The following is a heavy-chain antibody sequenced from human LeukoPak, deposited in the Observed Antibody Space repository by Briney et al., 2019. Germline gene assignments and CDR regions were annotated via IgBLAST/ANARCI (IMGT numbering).Heavy chain of an antibody. CDR2: ISAYNGNT. V-gene: IGHV1-18*01. CDR1: GYTLTSYG. Sequence: ASVKVSCKASGYTLTSYGISWVRQAPGQGLEWMGWISAYNGNTNYAQKLQGRVTMTTDTSTSTAYMELRSLRSDDTAVYYCARVQYQLLFEGNWFDPWGQGTLVTVSS. D-gene: IGHD2-2*01. J-gene: IGHJ5*02. CDR3: ARVQYQLLFEGNWFDP.